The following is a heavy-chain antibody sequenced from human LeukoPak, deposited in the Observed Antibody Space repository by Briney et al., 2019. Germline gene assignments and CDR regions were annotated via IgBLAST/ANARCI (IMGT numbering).Heavy chain of an antibody. CDR2: IYYSGDT. Sequence: SETLSLTCTVSGGSISSHNYYWGWIRQPPGKGLEWIGTIYYSGDTYYNPSLKSRVTISLDTSKNQFSLKLSSVTAADTAVYYCARAYFDNYGYFDYWGQGTLVTVSS. CDR3: ARAYFDNYGYFDY. J-gene: IGHJ4*02. CDR1: GGSISSHNYY. V-gene: IGHV4-39*07. D-gene: IGHD3-10*01.